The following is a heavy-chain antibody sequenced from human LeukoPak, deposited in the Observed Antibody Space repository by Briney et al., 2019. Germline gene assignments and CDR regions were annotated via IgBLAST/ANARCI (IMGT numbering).Heavy chain of an antibody. CDR3: GRRTEPYIVGAILGGWYFDL. Sequence: PGGSLTLSCAASGFTFSSYSMNWVRQAPGNGLEWVSSISSSISYIYYADSVKGRVTISTDHSKNSLYLQMNSLRAEDTAVYSCGRRTEPYIVGAILGGWYFDLWGRGTLVTVSS. J-gene: IGHJ2*01. V-gene: IGHV3-21*01. D-gene: IGHD1-26*01. CDR2: ISSSISYI. CDR1: GFTFSSYS.